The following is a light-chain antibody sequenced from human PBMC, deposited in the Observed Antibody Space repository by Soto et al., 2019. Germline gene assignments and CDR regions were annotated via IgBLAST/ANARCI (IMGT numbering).Light chain of an antibody. Sequence: EIVLTQSPATLSLSPGERATLSCRASQSVSSSLAWYQQKPGQAPRLLIYDASNRAAGIPARFSGSGSGTDFALTISSLEREDFTVYYCQQRSSWPDTFGQGTKLEIK. CDR2: DAS. J-gene: IGKJ2*01. CDR3: QQRSSWPDT. CDR1: QSVSSS. V-gene: IGKV3-11*01.